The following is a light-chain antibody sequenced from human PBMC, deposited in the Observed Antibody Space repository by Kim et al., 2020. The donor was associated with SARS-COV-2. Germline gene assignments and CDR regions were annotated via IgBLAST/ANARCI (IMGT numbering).Light chain of an antibody. CDR3: QQGYST. Sequence: DIQMTQSPSSLSASVGDRDTITCRESQSISTYLNWYQQKPGKAPKLXIYGXSNLPSGVPSRFSGSGSGTDFTLTIXTLQPEDFGTYXCQQGYSTFGQGXXLXI. J-gene: IGKJ2*01. CDR1: QSISTY. V-gene: IGKV1-39*01. CDR2: GXS.